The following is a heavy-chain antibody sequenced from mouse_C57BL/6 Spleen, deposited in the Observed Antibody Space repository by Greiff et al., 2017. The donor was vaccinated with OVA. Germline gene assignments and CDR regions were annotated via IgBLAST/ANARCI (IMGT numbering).Heavy chain of an antibody. CDR1: GFTFSSYG. Sequence: EVKLMESGGDLVKPGGSLKLSCAASGFTFSSYGMSWVRQTPDKRLEWVATISSGGSYTYYPDSVKGRFTISRDNAKNTLYLQMSSLKSEDTAMYYCARHDGSDAMDYWGQGTSVTVSS. J-gene: IGHJ4*01. CDR2: ISSGGSYT. CDR3: ARHDGSDAMDY. D-gene: IGHD2-3*01. V-gene: IGHV5-6*01.